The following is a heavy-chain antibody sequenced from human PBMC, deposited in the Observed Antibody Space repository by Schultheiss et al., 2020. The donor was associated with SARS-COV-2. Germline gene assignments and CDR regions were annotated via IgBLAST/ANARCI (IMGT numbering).Heavy chain of an antibody. Sequence: GGSLRLSCAASGFTFSSYWMSWVRQAPGKGLEWVAVISYDGSNTYYADSVKGRFTISRDNSKKTLFLQMDSLRAEDTAIYFCAKELHTGSYLAHRFDPWGQGTLVTVSS. V-gene: IGHV3-30*18. D-gene: IGHD1-26*01. J-gene: IGHJ5*02. CDR2: ISYDGSNT. CDR1: GFTFSSYW. CDR3: AKELHTGSYLAHRFDP.